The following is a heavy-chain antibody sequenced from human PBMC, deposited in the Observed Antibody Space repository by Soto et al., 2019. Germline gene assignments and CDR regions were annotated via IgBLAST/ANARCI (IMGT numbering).Heavy chain of an antibody. V-gene: IGHV4-59*01. CDR2: IYYSGRT. CDR1: GAPITIDY. Sequence: PSETLSLTCTVSGAPITIDYWSWIRQAPGKGLDEIGYIYYSGRTKYNASLQSRVTMSAYSTNDQFSLKLNSVTAGETAVYYCARDAGGPYDHGCPGILVPVSS. D-gene: IGHD2-15*01. J-gene: IGHJ4*01. CDR3: ARDAGGPYDH.